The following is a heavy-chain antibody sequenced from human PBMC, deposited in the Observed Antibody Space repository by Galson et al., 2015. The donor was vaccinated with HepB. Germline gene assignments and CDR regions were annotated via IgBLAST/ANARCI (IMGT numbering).Heavy chain of an antibody. CDR3: ARDHMVRGAFYGMDV. V-gene: IGHV1-46*01. CDR2: TNPSGGST. J-gene: IGHJ6*02. D-gene: IGHD3-10*01. CDR1: GYTFTSYY. Sequence: SVKVSCKASGYTFTSYYMHWVRQAPGQGLEWMGITNPSGGSTSYAQKFQGRVTMTRDTSTSTVYMELSSLRSEDTAVYYCARDHMVRGAFYGMDVWGQGTTVTVSS.